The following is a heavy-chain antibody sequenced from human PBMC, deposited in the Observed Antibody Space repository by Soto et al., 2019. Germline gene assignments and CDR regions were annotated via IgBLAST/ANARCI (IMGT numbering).Heavy chain of an antibody. D-gene: IGHD1-26*01. CDR3: ARVVRTGALWFDP. Sequence: GGSVKVSCKASGYTFSSYGISWVRQAPGQGLEWMGWISAYNGNTNYAQKLQGRVTMTTDTSTSTAYMELRSLRSDDTAVYYCARVVRTGALWFDPWRQGTLVTVSS. CDR2: ISAYNGNT. J-gene: IGHJ5*02. V-gene: IGHV1-18*01. CDR1: GYTFSSYG.